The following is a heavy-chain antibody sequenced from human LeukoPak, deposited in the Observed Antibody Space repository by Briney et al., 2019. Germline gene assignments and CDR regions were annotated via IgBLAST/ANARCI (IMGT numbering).Heavy chain of an antibody. CDR2: IYPGDSDT. CDR1: GYSSTSYW. D-gene: IGHD3-22*01. J-gene: IGHJ3*01. CDR3: ARPNITSYYDSRGYDAFDV. Sequence: GESLKISCKGSGYSSTSYWIGWVRQMPGKGLEWMGIIYPGDSDTRYSPSFQGQVTISADKSISTAYLQWSSLKASDTAMYYCARPNITSYYDSRGYDAFDVWGQGTMVTVSS. V-gene: IGHV5-51*01.